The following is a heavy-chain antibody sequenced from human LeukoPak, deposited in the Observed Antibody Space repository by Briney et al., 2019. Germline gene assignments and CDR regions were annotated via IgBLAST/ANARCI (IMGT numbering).Heavy chain of an antibody. CDR3: AKGAARWLQFAQFDY. CDR2: ISGSGGST. D-gene: IGHD5-24*01. Sequence: GGTLRLSCAASGFTFSSYGMSWVRQAPGKGLEWVSAISGSGGSTYYADPVKGRFTISRDNSKNTLYLQMNSLRAEDTAVYYCAKGAARWLQFAQFDYWGQGTLVTVSS. CDR1: GFTFSSYG. J-gene: IGHJ4*02. V-gene: IGHV3-23*01.